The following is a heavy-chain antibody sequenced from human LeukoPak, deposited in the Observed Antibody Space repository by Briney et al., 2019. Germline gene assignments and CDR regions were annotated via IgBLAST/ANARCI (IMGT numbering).Heavy chain of an antibody. CDR2: LSSDGTDR. D-gene: IGHD3-10*01. CDR1: GFTLSDYW. J-gene: IGHJ4*02. CDR3: AREGTASIDY. Sequence: PGGSLRLSCAASGFTLSDYWMYWVRQAPGKGLVCVSRLSSDGTDRRYADSVKGRFTISRDSAKNTMYLQMNSLRAEDTAVYYCAREGTASIDYWGQGPLVNVSS. V-gene: IGHV3-74*01.